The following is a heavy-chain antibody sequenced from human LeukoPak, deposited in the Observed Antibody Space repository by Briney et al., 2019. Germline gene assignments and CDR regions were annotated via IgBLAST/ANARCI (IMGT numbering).Heavy chain of an antibody. CDR3: ALLHGGSWPSYFDY. Sequence: SGRSLRLSCALSGFTPSIIYISWVSQAPGQGLEWVSVIYSGVSTYYADSVKGRFTISRDNSKNTLYLQMNSLRAEDTAVYYCALLHGGSWPSYFDYWGQGTLVTVSS. J-gene: IGHJ4*02. D-gene: IGHD3-16*01. CDR2: IYSGVST. CDR1: GFTPSIIY. V-gene: IGHV3-66*01.